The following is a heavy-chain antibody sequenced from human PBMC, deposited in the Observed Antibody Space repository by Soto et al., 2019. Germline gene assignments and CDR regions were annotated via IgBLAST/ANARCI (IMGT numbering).Heavy chain of an antibody. CDR3: ARTAADLGGYYFDY. Sequence: QVQLVESGGGLVKPGGSLRLSCAASGFTFSDYYMSWIRQAPGKGLEWVSYISSSSSYTNYADSVKGRFTISRDNAKNSLYPQMNSLRAEDTAVYYCARTAADLGGYYFDYWGQGTLVTVSS. CDR1: GFTFSDYY. D-gene: IGHD6-25*01. J-gene: IGHJ4*02. V-gene: IGHV3-11*06. CDR2: ISSSSSYT.